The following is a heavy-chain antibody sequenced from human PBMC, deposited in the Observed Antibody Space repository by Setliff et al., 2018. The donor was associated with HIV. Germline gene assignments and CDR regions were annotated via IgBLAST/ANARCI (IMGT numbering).Heavy chain of an antibody. CDR1: GGSISSGSYY. D-gene: IGHD6-13*01. J-gene: IGHJ6*03. Sequence: SETLSLTCTVSGGSISSGSYYWSWIRQPAGKGLEWVGRIYTSGITNYNPSLKSRVTISVDTSKHQFSLRLRSVTAADTAVYYCARVSCSSWYSIPRYYYYSMDVWGNGTAVTVSS. V-gene: IGHV4-61*02. CDR3: ARVSCSSWYSIPRYYYYSMDV. CDR2: IYTSGIT.